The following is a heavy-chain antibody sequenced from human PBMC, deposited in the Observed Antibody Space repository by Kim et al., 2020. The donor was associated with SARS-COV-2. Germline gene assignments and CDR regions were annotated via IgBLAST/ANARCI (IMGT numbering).Heavy chain of an antibody. Sequence: GGSLRLSCAASGFTIRTYWMYWVRQPPGKGLVWVGNIKEDGSEVNYADSVKGRFTISRDNAKNTLYLQINSLRAEDTAVYYCMRDPGTCWSQG. CDR2: IKEDGSEV. CDR1: GFTIRTYW. J-gene: IGHJ4*02. D-gene: IGHD1-1*01. V-gene: IGHV3-7*01. CDR3: MRDPGTC.